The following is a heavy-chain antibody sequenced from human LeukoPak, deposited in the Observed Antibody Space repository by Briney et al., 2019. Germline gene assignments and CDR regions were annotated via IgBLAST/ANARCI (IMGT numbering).Heavy chain of an antibody. J-gene: IGHJ4*02. V-gene: IGHV3-48*02. CDR1: GFTFSSYS. CDR2: ISSSSSTI. CDR3: ASTYSGYDGGYFDY. D-gene: IGHD5-12*01. Sequence: GGSLRLSCAASGFTFSSYSTNWVRQAPGKGLEWVSYISSSSSTIYYADSVKGRFTISRDNAKNSLYLQMNSLRDEDTAVYYCASTYSGYDGGYFDYWGQGTLVTVSS.